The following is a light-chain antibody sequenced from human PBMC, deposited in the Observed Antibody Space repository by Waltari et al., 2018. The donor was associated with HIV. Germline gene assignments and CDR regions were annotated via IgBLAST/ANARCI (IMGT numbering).Light chain of an antibody. CDR1: SSTIGSNY. CDR2: RNN. J-gene: IGLJ1*01. CDR3: AACDDSLSGQV. V-gene: IGLV1-47*01. Sequence: QSVLTQPPSASGTPGQRVTISSSGRSSTIGSNYVYWYQQLPGTTPKLLIYRNNQRPSGVPDRISGSKSATSASLAISGLRSEDEADFSCAACDDSLSGQVFGPGTKVTVL.